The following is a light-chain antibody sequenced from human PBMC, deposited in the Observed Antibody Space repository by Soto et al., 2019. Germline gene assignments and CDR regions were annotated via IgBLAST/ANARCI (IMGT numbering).Light chain of an antibody. CDR2: ATS. CDR1: QDIRNE. Sequence: AIQMTQSPPSLSASVGDRVILTCRASQDIRNEVGWYQQKPGKAPNLLIHATSNLQGGVPLRFSGSGSGTDFTLTISSLQPEDFATYYCLQDHSYPRTFGQGTRVEIK. J-gene: IGKJ1*01. CDR3: LQDHSYPRT. V-gene: IGKV1-6*01.